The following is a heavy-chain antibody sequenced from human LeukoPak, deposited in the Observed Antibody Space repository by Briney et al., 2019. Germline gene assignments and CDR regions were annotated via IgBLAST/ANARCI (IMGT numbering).Heavy chain of an antibody. D-gene: IGHD6-19*01. CDR1: GFTFSSYW. CDR3: ARGGKIAVAGTLPNFDY. V-gene: IGHV3-74*01. CDR2: INSDGSST. Sequence: GGSLRLSCAASGFTFSSYWMHWVRQAPGKGLVWVSRINSDGSSTSYADSVKGRFTISRDNAKNTLYLQMNSLRAEDTAVYYCARGGKIAVAGTLPNFDYWGQGTLVTVSS. J-gene: IGHJ4*02.